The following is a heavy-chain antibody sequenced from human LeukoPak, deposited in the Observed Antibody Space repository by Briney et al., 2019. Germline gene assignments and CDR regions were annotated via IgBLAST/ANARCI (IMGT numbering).Heavy chain of an antibody. CDR3: ARSAGIVGATDY. V-gene: IGHV3-30*03. J-gene: IGHJ4*02. CDR1: AFTFSSYG. D-gene: IGHD1-26*01. Sequence: QTGGSLRLSCAASAFTFSSYGMHWVRQAPGKGLEWVAVISYDGSNKYYADSVKGRFTISRDNSKNTLYLQMNSLRAEDTAVYYCARSAGIVGATDYWGQGTLVTVSS. CDR2: ISYDGSNK.